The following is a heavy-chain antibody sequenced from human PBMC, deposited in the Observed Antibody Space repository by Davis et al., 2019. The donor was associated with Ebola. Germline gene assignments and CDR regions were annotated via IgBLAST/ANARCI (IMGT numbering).Heavy chain of an antibody. J-gene: IGHJ4*02. CDR1: GFSFSTYV. CDR2: FRGSDGNT. CDR3: AKDGEQLVFDY. Sequence: GESLKISCAASGFSFSTYVVFWVRQAPGKGLEWVSSFRGSDGNTYYADSVKGRFTISRDNSKNTLYLQMNSLRAEDTAVYYCAKDGEQLVFDYWGQGTLVTVSS. D-gene: IGHD6-6*01. V-gene: IGHV3-23*01.